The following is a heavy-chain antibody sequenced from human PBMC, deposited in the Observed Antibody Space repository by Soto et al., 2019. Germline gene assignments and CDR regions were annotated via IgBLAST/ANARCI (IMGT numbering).Heavy chain of an antibody. Sequence: QLQLQESGPGLVKPSETLSLTCTVSGGSISSSSYYWGWIRQPPGKGLEWIGSIYYSGSTYYNPSLKSRATISVDTSKNQFSLKLSSVTAADTAVYYCASPDIWCSGGSCFDAFDIWGQGTMVTVSS. CDR1: GGSISSSSYY. CDR2: IYYSGST. V-gene: IGHV4-39*01. J-gene: IGHJ3*02. D-gene: IGHD2-15*01. CDR3: ASPDIWCSGGSCFDAFDI.